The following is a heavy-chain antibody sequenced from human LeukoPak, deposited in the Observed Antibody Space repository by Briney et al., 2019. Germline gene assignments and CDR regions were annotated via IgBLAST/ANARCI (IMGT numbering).Heavy chain of an antibody. CDR2: ISYDGSNK. V-gene: IGHV3-30*03. D-gene: IGHD3-10*01. CDR3: ARDPNYGSGSYSDY. J-gene: IGHJ4*02. CDR1: GFTFSNYG. Sequence: PGRSLRLSCAASGFTFSNYGMHWVRQAPGKGLEWVAVISYDGSNKYYTDSVKGRFTISRDNSKNTLYLQMNSLRAEDTAVYYCARDPNYGSGSYSDYWGQGTLVTVSS.